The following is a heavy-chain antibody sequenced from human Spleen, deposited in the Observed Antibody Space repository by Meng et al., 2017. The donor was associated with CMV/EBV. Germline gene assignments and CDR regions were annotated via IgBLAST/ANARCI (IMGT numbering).Heavy chain of an antibody. CDR3: ARDLTYCSSLSCPYMDV. CDR2: IGTAGDT. D-gene: IGHD2-2*01. CDR1: GFTFSSYD. J-gene: IGHJ6*02. Sequence: GESLKISCAASGFTFSSYDMHWVRQATGKGLEWVSAIGTAGDTYYPGSVKGQFPISRDNAKNTLALQMTSLRAEDTALYYCARDLTYCSSLSCPYMDVWGQGTTVTVSS. V-gene: IGHV3-13*01.